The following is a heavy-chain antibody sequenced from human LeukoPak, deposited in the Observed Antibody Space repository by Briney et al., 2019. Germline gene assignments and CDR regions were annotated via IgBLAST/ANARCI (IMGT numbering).Heavy chain of an antibody. CDR3: ARGDIVVVVAATGTFDY. J-gene: IGHJ4*02. CDR2: INTNTGNP. CDR1: GYTFTSYA. V-gene: IGHV7-4-1*02. D-gene: IGHD2-15*01. Sequence: ASVKVSCKASGYTFTSYAMNWVRQAPGQGLEWMGWINTNTGNPTYAQGFTGRFVFSLDTSVSTAYLQISSLKAEDTAVYYCARGDIVVVVAATGTFDYWGQETLVTVSS.